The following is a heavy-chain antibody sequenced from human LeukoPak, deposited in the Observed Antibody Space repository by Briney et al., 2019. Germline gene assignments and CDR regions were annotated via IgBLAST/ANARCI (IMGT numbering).Heavy chain of an antibody. Sequence: PSETLSLTCTVSGGSISSSSYYWGWIRQPPGKGLEWIGSIYYSGSTYYNPSLKSRVTISVDTSNNQFSLKLSPVTAADTAVYYCARLYSNTCYYYDSSGYDYADYWGQGTLVTVSS. CDR2: IYYSGST. CDR3: ARLYSNTCYYYDSSGYDYADY. V-gene: IGHV4-39*01. J-gene: IGHJ4*02. D-gene: IGHD3-22*01. CDR1: GGSISSSSYY.